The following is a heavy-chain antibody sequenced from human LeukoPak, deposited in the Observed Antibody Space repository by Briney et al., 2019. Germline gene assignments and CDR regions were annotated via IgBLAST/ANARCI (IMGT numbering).Heavy chain of an antibody. D-gene: IGHD2-21*02. CDR1: GFTVSSNY. J-gene: IGHJ5*02. Sequence: GGSLRLSCAASGFTVSSNYMSWVRQAPGRGLEWVSVIYSSGSTYYADSVKGRFTISRDNAKNSLYLQMNSLRAEDTAVYYCARDLLGVTTRNWFDPWGQGTLVTVSS. CDR2: IYSSGST. CDR3: ARDLLGVTTRNWFDP. V-gene: IGHV3-53*01.